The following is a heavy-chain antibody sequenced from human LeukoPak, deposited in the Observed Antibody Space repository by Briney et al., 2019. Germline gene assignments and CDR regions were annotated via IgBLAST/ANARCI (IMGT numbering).Heavy chain of an antibody. J-gene: IGHJ4*02. V-gene: IGHV4-59*01. CDR2: IYYSGST. CDR1: GGSISSYC. Sequence: PSETLSLTCTVSGGSISSYCWSWIRQPPGKGLEWIGYIYYSGSTNYNPSLKSRVTISVDTSKNQFSLKLSSVTAADTAVYYCARAVTTVTGDYWGQGTLVTVSS. CDR3: ARAVTTVTGDY. D-gene: IGHD4-17*01.